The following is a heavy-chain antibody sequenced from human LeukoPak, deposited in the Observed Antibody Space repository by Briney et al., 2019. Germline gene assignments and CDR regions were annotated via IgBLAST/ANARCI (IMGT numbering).Heavy chain of an antibody. J-gene: IGHJ5*02. CDR1: GGSISSSSYY. D-gene: IGHD3-10*01. CDR2: IYYSGST. Sequence: SETLSLTCTVSGGSISSSSYYWGWIRQPSGKGLEWIGSIYYSGSTYYNPSLKSRVTISVDTSKNQFSLKLSSVTAADTAVYYCARDYSDGGSWFGEPHNWFDPWGQGTLVTVSS. CDR3: ARDYSDGGSWFGEPHNWFDP. V-gene: IGHV4-39*07.